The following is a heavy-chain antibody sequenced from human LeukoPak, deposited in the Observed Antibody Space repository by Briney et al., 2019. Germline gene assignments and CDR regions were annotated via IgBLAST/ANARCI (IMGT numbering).Heavy chain of an antibody. CDR2: ISYDGSNR. CDR3: AKAVRLAYGTGYYSFDY. Sequence: HPGRSLRLSCAASGFSLSNYGMHWVRQAPGKGLEWVAVISYDGSNRYYADSVKGRFTISRDSSKHTLYLQVNSLRAEDTAVYYCAKAVRLAYGTGYYSFDYWGQGTLVTVSS. V-gene: IGHV3-30*18. D-gene: IGHD3/OR15-3a*01. J-gene: IGHJ4*02. CDR1: GFSLSNYG.